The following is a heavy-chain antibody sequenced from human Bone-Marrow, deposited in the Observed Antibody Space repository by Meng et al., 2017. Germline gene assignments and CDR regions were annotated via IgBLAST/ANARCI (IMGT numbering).Heavy chain of an antibody. CDR1: GFTFSSYW. CDR2: IKQDGSEK. D-gene: IGHD5-12*01. Sequence: GGSLRLSCAASGFTFSSYWMSWVRQAPGKGREWVANIKQDGSEKYYVDSVKGRFTISRDNAKNSLYLQMNSLRAEDTAVYYCAREFWVATTSPSFDYWGQGTLVTVSS. V-gene: IGHV3-7*01. J-gene: IGHJ4*02. CDR3: AREFWVATTSPSFDY.